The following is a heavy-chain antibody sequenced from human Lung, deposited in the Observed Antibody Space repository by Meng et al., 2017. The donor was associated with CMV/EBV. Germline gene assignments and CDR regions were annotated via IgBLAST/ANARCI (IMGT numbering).Heavy chain of an antibody. J-gene: IGHJ5*02. CDR3: ARDLNYYDSSGNYYVGWLDP. Sequence: SCAISGDNVSSNSAAWNWIRQSPSRGLEWLGRTYYRSKWYNDFAPSVKSRITFNPDTSKNQLSLHLTSVTPGDTAVYYCARDLNYYDSSGNYYVGWLDPXGQGXLVTVSS. D-gene: IGHD3-22*01. CDR2: TYYRSKWYN. CDR1: GDNVSSNSAA. V-gene: IGHV6-1*01.